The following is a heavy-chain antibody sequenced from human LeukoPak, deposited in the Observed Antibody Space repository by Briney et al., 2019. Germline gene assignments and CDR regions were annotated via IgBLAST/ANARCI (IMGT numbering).Heavy chain of an antibody. D-gene: IGHD3-16*01. Sequence: GGSLRLSCATSGFTFSSYDMHWVRQAPGKGLEWVALISYDGSKTYYADSVKGRFTISRDNAKNSLYLQMNSLRAEDTAVYYCAREASRREVWTRYYYYYMDVWGKGTTVTVSS. V-gene: IGHV3-33*05. CDR1: GFTFSSYD. J-gene: IGHJ6*03. CDR3: AREASRREVWTRYYYYYMDV. CDR2: ISYDGSKT.